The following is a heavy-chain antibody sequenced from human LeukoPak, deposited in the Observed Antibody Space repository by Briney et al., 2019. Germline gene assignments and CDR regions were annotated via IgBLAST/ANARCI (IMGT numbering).Heavy chain of an antibody. CDR2: IYHSGST. CDR1: DYSISSGYY. J-gene: IGHJ4*02. CDR3: ARQGYQLLKDY. Sequence: SETLSLTCTVSDYSISSGYYWGWIRQPPGKGLEWIGSIYHSGSTYYNPSLKSRVTISVDTSKNQFSLKLSSVTAADTAVYYCARQGYQLLKDYWGQGTLVTVSS. V-gene: IGHV4-38-2*02. D-gene: IGHD2-2*01.